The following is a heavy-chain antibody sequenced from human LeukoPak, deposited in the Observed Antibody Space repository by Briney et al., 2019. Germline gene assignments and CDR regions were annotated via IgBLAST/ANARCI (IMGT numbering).Heavy chain of an antibody. CDR1: GFTFSSYW. D-gene: IGHD4-17*01. J-gene: IGHJ4*02. CDR2: INTGGSTT. Sequence: PGGSLRLSCAASGFTFSSYWMHWVRQAPGKGLVWVSRINTGGSTTDYADSVKGRFTISRDNAKNSLYLQMNSLRAEDTAVYYCARAVTTSDYWGQGTLVTVSS. V-gene: IGHV3-74*01. CDR3: ARAVTTSDY.